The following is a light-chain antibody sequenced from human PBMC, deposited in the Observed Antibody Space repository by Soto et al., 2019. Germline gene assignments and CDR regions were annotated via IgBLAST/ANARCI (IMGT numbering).Light chain of an antibody. CDR1: SSNIGRNP. Sequence: QTVVTQPPSASETPGQRVVISCSGSSSNIGRNPVNWYQQLPGRAPKLLIYTNSQRPSGVPDRFSGSKSGTSASLAISGLQSEDEADYSCATWDDSLNGPLFGGGTKVTVL. V-gene: IGLV1-44*01. CDR3: ATWDDSLNGPL. CDR2: TNS. J-gene: IGLJ2*01.